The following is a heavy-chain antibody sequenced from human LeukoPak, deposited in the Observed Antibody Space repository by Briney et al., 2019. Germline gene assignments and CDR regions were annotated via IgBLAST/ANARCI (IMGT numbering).Heavy chain of an antibody. J-gene: IGHJ1*01. V-gene: IGHV3-21*01. CDR1: GFTFSHYG. Sequence: GGSLRLSCAASGFTFSHYGMNWVRQAPGKGLEWVSSISSSSSYIYYAESLKGRFTISRDNAKNSLYLHLNSLRAEDTAVYYCARLSSSSWYGSDFQVRGQGILVTVSS. D-gene: IGHD6-13*01. CDR3: ARLSSSSWYGSDFQV. CDR2: ISSSSSYI.